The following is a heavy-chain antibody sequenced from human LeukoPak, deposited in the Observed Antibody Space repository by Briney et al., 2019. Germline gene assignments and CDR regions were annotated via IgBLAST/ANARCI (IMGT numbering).Heavy chain of an antibody. V-gene: IGHV3-48*04. J-gene: IGHJ3*02. CDR3: ARDHYDILTGYYAFDI. CDR2: ISSSSTTI. D-gene: IGHD3-9*01. Sequence: GGSLRLSCAASGFTFSSFSMTWVRQTPGKGLEWVSHISSSSTTIYYADSVRGRFTISRDNAKNSLYLQMNSLRAEDTAVYYCARDHYDILTGYYAFDIWGQGRMVTVSS. CDR1: GFTFSSFS.